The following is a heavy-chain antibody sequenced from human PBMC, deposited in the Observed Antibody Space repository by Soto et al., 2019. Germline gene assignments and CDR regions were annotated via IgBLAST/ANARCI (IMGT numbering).Heavy chain of an antibody. CDR3: AREQITMVRGVIVVRYYGMDV. D-gene: IGHD3-10*01. Sequence: GGSLRLSYAASGFTFSSYGMHWVRQAPGKGLEWVAVIWYDGSNKYYADSVKGRFTISRDNSKNTLYLQMNSLRAEDTAVYYCAREQITMVRGVIVVRYYGMDVWGQGTTVTVSS. CDR1: GFTFSSYG. J-gene: IGHJ6*02. CDR2: IWYDGSNK. V-gene: IGHV3-33*01.